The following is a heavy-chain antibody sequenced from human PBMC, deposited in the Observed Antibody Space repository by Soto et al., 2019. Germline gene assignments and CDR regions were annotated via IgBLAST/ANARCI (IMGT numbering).Heavy chain of an antibody. Sequence: EVQLVESGGGLVQPGGSLRLSCAASGFTFSNYWMSWVRQAPGKGLEWVANIKKDETEEYYVDSVKGRFTISRDNAKNSLFLQSNSLRAEDTAVYYCAAYCSSISCSPVHGYSWGQGTLVTVSS. CDR3: AAYCSSISCSPVHGYS. CDR2: IKKDETEE. V-gene: IGHV3-7*03. CDR1: GFTFSNYW. J-gene: IGHJ4*02. D-gene: IGHD2-2*01.